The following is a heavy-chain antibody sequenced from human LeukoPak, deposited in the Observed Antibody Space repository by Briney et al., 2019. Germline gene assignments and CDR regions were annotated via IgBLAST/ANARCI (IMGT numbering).Heavy chain of an antibody. J-gene: IGHJ5*02. D-gene: IGHD3-3*01. CDR3: ARNPHLEWLSSPDWFDP. CDR1: GGSISSSSYY. V-gene: IGHV4-39*07. CDR2: IYYSGST. Sequence: PSETLSLTCTVSGGSISSSSYYWGWIRQPPGKGLEWIGSIYYSGSTYYNPSLKSRVTISVDTSKNQFSLKLSSVTAADTAVYYCARNPHLEWLSSPDWFDPWGQGTLVTVSS.